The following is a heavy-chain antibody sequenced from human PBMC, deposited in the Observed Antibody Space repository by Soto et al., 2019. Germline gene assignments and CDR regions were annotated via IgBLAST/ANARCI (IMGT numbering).Heavy chain of an antibody. CDR2: ISSSGYPI. Sequence: QVQLVESGGGSVQPGGSLRLSCAASGFTFSDYYMNWIRQAPGKGLEWVSYISSSGYPIYYSDSVKGRFTISRDNAKNSLSLEMNSLRVEDTAVYYCARDNRSFWNGYYSRYDYYGMDVWGQGTTVTVSS. V-gene: IGHV3-11*01. D-gene: IGHD3-3*01. CDR1: GFTFSDYY. CDR3: ARDNRSFWNGYYSRYDYYGMDV. J-gene: IGHJ6*02.